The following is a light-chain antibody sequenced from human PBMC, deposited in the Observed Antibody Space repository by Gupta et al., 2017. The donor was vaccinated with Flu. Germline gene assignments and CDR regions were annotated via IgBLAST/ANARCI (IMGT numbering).Light chain of an antibody. CDR2: WAS. CDR1: QSVLHSSNNNNH. CDR3: QQDDSNPQT. V-gene: IGKV4-1*01. J-gene: IGKJ1*01. Sequence: SLGERATFNCKARQSVLHSSNNNNHIAWYQQKPGQPPKLPISWASTPASGVPDRSNGSGSGTDFTLTVSSLQAQNVAVYFCQQDDSNPQTFGQGTKVEIK.